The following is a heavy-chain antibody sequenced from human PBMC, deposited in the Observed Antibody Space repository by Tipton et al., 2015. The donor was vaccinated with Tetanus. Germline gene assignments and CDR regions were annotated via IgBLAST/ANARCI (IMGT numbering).Heavy chain of an antibody. D-gene: IGHD2-2*01. V-gene: IGHV1-18*01. CDR1: GYTFTSYG. CDR3: ARGGEGYCSSTSCQGVGYYYYGMDV. CDR2: ISAYNGNT. J-gene: IGHJ6*02. Sequence: QLVQSGAEVKKPGASVKVSCKASGYTFTSYGISWVRQAPGQGLEWMGWISAYNGNTNYAQKLQGRVTMTTDTSTSTAYMELRSLRSDDTAVYYCARGGEGYCSSTSCQGVGYYYYGMDVWGQGTTVTVS.